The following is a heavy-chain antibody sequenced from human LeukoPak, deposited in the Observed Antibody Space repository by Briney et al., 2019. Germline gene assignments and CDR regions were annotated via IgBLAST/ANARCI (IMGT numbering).Heavy chain of an antibody. V-gene: IGHV4-4*02. CDR1: GGSISSSNW. CDR2: IYHSGST. CDR3: VRGMAANWFDP. D-gene: IGHD2-15*01. J-gene: IGHJ5*02. Sequence: PSGTLSLTCAVSGGSISSSNWWSWVRQPPGKGLEWIGEIYHSGSTNYNPSLKSRVTISVDTSKNQFSLKLNSVTAADTAIYYCVRGMAANWFDPWGQGTLVTVSS.